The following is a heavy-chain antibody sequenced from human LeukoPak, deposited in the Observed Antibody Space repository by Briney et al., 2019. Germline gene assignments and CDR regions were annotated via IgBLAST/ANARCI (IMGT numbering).Heavy chain of an antibody. Sequence: PGGSLRLSCAASGFTFSSYAMSWVRQAPGKGLEWVSAISGSGGSTYYADSVKGRFTISRDNSKNTLYLQMNSLRAEVTAVYYCAKDRACSGGSCYLPDAFDIWGQGTMVTVSS. CDR1: GFTFSSYA. J-gene: IGHJ3*02. CDR3: AKDRACSGGSCYLPDAFDI. V-gene: IGHV3-23*01. D-gene: IGHD2-15*01. CDR2: ISGSGGST.